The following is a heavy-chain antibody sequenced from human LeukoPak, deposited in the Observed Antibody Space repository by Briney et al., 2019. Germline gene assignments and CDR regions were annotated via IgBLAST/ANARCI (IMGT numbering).Heavy chain of an antibody. CDR2: ITSDGSSK. J-gene: IGHJ4*02. CDR1: GFTFSRYW. CDR3: ARGNYFDY. Sequence: GRSRRRSCAASGFTFSRYWMHWVRYAPGKWLVWVSVITSDGSSKTYADSVKGGCTISRGNAKRTLYLPMNSLGAEVTAAVYCARGNYFDYWGQGTLFTVSS. V-gene: IGHV3-74*01.